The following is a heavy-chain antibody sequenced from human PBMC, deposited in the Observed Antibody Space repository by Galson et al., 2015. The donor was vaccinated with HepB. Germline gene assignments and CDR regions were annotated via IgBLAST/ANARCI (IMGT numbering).Heavy chain of an antibody. J-gene: IGHJ4*02. CDR3: ARALKSSYSGGWYYLDY. Sequence: SLRLSCAASGFTFSDYNMNWVRQAPGKGLEWVSDITSGGGTLYYANSVKGRFTISRDNAKTSLYLQMNSIGDEDTAVSYCARALKSSYSGGWYYLDYWGQRTPVTVSS. V-gene: IGHV3-48*02. CDR1: GFTFSDYN. D-gene: IGHD6-19*01. CDR2: ITSGGGTL.